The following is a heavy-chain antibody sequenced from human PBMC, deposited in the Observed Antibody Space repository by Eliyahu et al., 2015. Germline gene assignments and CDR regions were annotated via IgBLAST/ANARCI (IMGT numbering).Heavy chain of an antibody. Sequence: QVQLVQSGAEVKKPGASVKVSCKASGYTFTGYYMHWVRQAPGQGLEWMGRINPNSGGTNYAQKFQGRVTMTRDTSISTAYMELSRLRSDDTAVYYCARDRGSSSSVTKYYYYYMDVWGKGTTVTVSS. D-gene: IGHD6-6*01. CDR1: GYTFTGYY. J-gene: IGHJ6*03. CDR3: ARDRGSSSSVTKYYYYYMDV. CDR2: INPNSGGT. V-gene: IGHV1-2*06.